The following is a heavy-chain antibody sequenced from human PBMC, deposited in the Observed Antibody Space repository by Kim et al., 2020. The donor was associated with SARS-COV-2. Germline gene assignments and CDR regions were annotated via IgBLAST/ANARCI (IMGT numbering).Heavy chain of an antibody. CDR2: IYNGDST. D-gene: IGHD3-10*01. CDR1: GFNVSSNY. V-gene: IGHV3-53*04. Sequence: GGSLRLSCAASGFNVSSNYMSWVRQAPGKGLEWVSVIYNGDSTYYADSVKGRFTISRHNSKKTLYLQLNSLRAEDTAVYYCTRSVDNLYGSGLYYNGMDVWGQGTTVTVSS. CDR3: TRSVDNLYGSGLYYNGMDV. J-gene: IGHJ6*02.